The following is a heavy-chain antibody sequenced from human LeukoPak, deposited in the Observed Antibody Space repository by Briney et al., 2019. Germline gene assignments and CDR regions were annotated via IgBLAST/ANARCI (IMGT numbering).Heavy chain of an antibody. CDR1: GGSISPYY. V-gene: IGHV4-59*08. Sequence: SETLSLTCTVSGGSISPYYWSWIRQPPGKGLEWRGLEWIGYIYYSGSTNYNPSLKSRVTISVDTSKKQFSLRLSSVTAADTAVYYCARHLGLNYYFDYWGQGILVTVSS. J-gene: IGHJ4*02. D-gene: IGHD3-16*01. CDR2: IYYSGST. CDR3: ARHLGLNYYFDY.